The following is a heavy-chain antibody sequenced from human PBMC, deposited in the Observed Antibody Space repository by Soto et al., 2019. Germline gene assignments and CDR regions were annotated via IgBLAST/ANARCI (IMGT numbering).Heavy chain of an antibody. Sequence: SVPTLVNPTQTLTLTCNFSGFSRSSRKVGVGWIRQPPGKALEWLALIYWDDDKRYRPSLNNRLTITKDTSKNQVLLTMTNLDPVDKATYYCAHTGYYDLLTFDYWGQGTLVTVSS. V-gene: IGHV2-5*02. CDR2: IYWDDDK. D-gene: IGHD3-9*01. J-gene: IGHJ4*02. CDR3: AHTGYYDLLTFDY. CDR1: GFSRSSRKVG.